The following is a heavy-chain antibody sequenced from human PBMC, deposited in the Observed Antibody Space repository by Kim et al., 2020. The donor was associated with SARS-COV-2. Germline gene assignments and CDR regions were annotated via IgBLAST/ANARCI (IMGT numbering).Heavy chain of an antibody. D-gene: IGHD3-10*01. CDR1: GGSISSYY. CDR3: ARASITMVRGVIWAPNRPNWFDP. J-gene: IGHJ5*02. CDR2: IYYSGST. V-gene: IGHV4-59*13. Sequence: SETLSLTCTVSGGSISSYYWSWIRQPPGKGLEWIRYIYYSGSTNYNPSLKSRVTISVDTSKNQFSLKLSSVTAADTAVYYCARASITMVRGVIWAPNRPNWFDPWGQGTLVTVSS.